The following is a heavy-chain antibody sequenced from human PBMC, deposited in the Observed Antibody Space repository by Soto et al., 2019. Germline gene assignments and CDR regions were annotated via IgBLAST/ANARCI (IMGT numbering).Heavy chain of an antibody. Sequence: QVQLVQSGAEVKKPGASVKVSCKASGYTFTSYGISWVRQAPGQGLEWMGWISAYNGNTNYAQKLQGRGTMTTDTSTSTAYMELRSLRSDDTAVYYCARDRAARLAGNWFDPWGQGTLVTVSS. CDR1: GYTFTSYG. CDR3: ARDRAARLAGNWFDP. V-gene: IGHV1-18*04. J-gene: IGHJ5*02. CDR2: ISAYNGNT.